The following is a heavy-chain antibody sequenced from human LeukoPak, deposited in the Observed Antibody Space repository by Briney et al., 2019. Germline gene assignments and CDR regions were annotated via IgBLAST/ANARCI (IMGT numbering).Heavy chain of an antibody. CDR3: ATGTSYRDSFDV. J-gene: IGHJ3*01. CDR2: IIPILSQS. V-gene: IGHV1-69*11. D-gene: IGHD3/OR15-3a*01. Sequence: SVEVSRKGSGGTLSPYPIHLVRQGPGQGLEWMGRIIPILSQSNYAQKFQGTVSITADEFTDTAYMELSSLRSEDTAVYYCATGTSYRDSFDVWGQGTMVTVSS. CDR1: GGTLSPYP.